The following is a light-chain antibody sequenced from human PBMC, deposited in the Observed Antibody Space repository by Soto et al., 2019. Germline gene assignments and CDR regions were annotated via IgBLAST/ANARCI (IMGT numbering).Light chain of an antibody. CDR1: QSISSY. CDR2: AAS. CDR3: QQSYSTPSWT. J-gene: IGKJ1*01. Sequence: DIQVTQSPSSLSASVGDTVTITCRTSQSISSYLSWYQQKPGKAPKLLIYAASSLQSGVPSRFSGSGSGTDFTLTISSLQPEDFATYYCQQSYSTPSWTFGQGTKVDIK. V-gene: IGKV1-39*01.